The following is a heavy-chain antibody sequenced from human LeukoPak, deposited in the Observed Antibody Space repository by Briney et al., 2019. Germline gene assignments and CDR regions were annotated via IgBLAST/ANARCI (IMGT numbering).Heavy chain of an antibody. D-gene: IGHD5-12*01. J-gene: IGHJ4*02. CDR3: AGGHQRGYSDPPGY. CDR1: GFTFSSYG. Sequence: PGRSLRLSCAASGFTFSSYGMHWVRQAPGKGLEWVAVIWYDGSNKYYADSVKGRFTISRDNSKNTLYLQMNSLRAEDTAVYYCAGGHQRGYSDPPGYWGQGTLVTVSS. V-gene: IGHV3-33*01. CDR2: IWYDGSNK.